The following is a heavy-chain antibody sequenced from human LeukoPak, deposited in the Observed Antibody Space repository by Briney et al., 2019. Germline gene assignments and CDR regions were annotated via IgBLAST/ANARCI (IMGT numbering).Heavy chain of an antibody. CDR1: GFTFSSYA. Sequence: PGGSLRLFCAASGFTFSSYAMHWVRQAPGKGLEYVSAISSNGGSTYYANSVKGRFTISRDNSKNTLYLQMGSLRAEDMAVYYCAREKRYFDWSLDYWGQGTLVTVSS. D-gene: IGHD3-9*01. CDR3: AREKRYFDWSLDY. J-gene: IGHJ4*02. V-gene: IGHV3-64*01. CDR2: ISSNGGST.